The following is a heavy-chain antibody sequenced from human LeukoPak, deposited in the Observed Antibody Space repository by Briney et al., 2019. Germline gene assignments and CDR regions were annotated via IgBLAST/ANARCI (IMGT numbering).Heavy chain of an antibody. D-gene: IGHD6-13*01. J-gene: IGHJ3*02. V-gene: IGHV3-11*01. CDR1: GFTFSDYY. CDR2: ISSSGSTI. CDR3: ASGRAAAGSDAFDI. Sequence: GGSLRLSCAASGFTFSDYYMSWIRQAPGKGLEWVSYISSSGSTIYYADSVKGRFTISRDNAKNSLYLQMNSLRAEDTAVYYRASGRAAAGSDAFDIWGQGTMVTVSS.